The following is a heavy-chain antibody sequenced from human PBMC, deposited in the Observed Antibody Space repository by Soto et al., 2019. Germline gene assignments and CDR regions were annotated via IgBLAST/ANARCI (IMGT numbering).Heavy chain of an antibody. CDR3: ARSIIYYDSSGSRGYYFDY. J-gene: IGHJ4*02. D-gene: IGHD3-22*01. CDR1: GGTFSSYA. CDR2: IIPIFGTA. V-gene: IGHV1-69*13. Sequence: SVKVSCKASGGTFSSYAISWVRQAPGQGLEWMGGIIPIFGTANYAQKFQGRVTITADESTSTAYMELSSLRSEDTAVYYCARSIIYYDSSGSRGYYFDYWGQGTLVTVSS.